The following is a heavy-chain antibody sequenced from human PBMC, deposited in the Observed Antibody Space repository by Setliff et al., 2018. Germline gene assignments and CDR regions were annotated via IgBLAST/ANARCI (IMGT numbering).Heavy chain of an antibody. CDR1: GYTITSYS. CDR2: INTNTGNP. CDR3: AREMGVYDSSGYLSY. J-gene: IGHJ4*02. D-gene: IGHD3-22*01. Sequence: ASVKVSCKASGYTITSYSINWVRQAPGQGLEWMGWINTNTGNPTYAQGFTGRFVFSLDTSVSTAYLQISSLKAEDTAVYYCAREMGVYDSSGYLSYWGQGTLVTVSS. V-gene: IGHV7-4-1*02.